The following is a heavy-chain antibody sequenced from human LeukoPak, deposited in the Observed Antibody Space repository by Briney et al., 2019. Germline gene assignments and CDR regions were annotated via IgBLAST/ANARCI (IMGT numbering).Heavy chain of an antibody. J-gene: IGHJ4*02. D-gene: IGHD2-2*01. CDR3: ARHGPEIVVVPASIPLDY. Sequence: GESLKISCKGSGYNFSKYWIGWVRQVPGKGLEWMGIIYPRDPDIRYNPSFEGQVIISVDTSISTTYLQWSSLKPSDSAVYFCARHGPEIVVVPASIPLDYWGQGTLVTVSS. CDR2: IYPRDPDI. V-gene: IGHV5-51*01. CDR1: GYNFSKYW.